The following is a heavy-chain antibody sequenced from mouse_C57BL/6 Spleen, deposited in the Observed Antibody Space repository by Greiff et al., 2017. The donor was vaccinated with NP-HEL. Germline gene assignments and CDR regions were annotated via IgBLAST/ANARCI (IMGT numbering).Heavy chain of an antibody. Sequence: EVKLVESGGGLVKPGGSLKLSCAASGFTFSSYAMSWVRQTPEKRLEWVATISDGGSYTYYPDNVKGRFTISRDNAKNNLYLQMSHLKSDDTALYYCARDYDGYLPRYFDVWGTGTTVTVSS. J-gene: IGHJ1*03. V-gene: IGHV5-4*01. CDR1: GFTFSSYA. CDR3: ARDYDGYLPRYFDV. CDR2: ISDGGSYT. D-gene: IGHD2-3*01.